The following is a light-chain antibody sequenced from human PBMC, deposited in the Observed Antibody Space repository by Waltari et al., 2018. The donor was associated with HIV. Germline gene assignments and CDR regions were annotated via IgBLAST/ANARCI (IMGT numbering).Light chain of an antibody. CDR2: GAS. CDR3: QQYGGSPIT. V-gene: IGKV3-20*01. J-gene: IGKJ5*01. CDR1: QSVNINY. Sequence: EIVLTQSPCTLSLSPGEKATLSCRASQSVNINYLAWYQHKPGQAPRRLIYGASSRATGSPDRFSGSGSGTDFTLTISRLEPEDSAVYYCQQYGGSPITFGQGTRLEIK.